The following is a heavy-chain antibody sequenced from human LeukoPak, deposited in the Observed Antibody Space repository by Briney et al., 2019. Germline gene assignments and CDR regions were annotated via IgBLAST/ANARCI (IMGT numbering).Heavy chain of an antibody. CDR1: GGSISSGDYY. V-gene: IGHV4-30-4*08. CDR3: ARVGYCSGGSCYDY. D-gene: IGHD2-15*01. Sequence: KTSQTLSLTCTVSGGSISSGDYYWSWIRQPPGKGLEWIGYIYYSGSTYYNPSLKSRVTISVDTSKNQFSLKLSSVTAADTAVYYCARVGYCSGGSCYDYWGQGTLATVSS. J-gene: IGHJ4*02. CDR2: IYYSGST.